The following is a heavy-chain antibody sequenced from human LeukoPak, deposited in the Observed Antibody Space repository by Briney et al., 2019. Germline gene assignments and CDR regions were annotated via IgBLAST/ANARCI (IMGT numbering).Heavy chain of an antibody. Sequence: GGPLRLSCAASGFTFSSYRMHWVRQAPGKGLEWVAVISYDGSNKYYADSVKGRFTISRDNSKNTLYLQMNSLRAEDTAVYYCATSTAALNWGQGTLVTVSS. J-gene: IGHJ4*02. CDR3: ATSTAALN. V-gene: IGHV3-30*03. CDR1: GFTFSSYR. CDR2: ISYDGSNK. D-gene: IGHD2-2*01.